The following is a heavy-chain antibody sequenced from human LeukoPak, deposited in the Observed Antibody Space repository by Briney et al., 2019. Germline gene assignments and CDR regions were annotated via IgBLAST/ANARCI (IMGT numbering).Heavy chain of an antibody. CDR3: ARDAYCSGGSCYSFYFDY. V-gene: IGHV3-7*01. Sequence: QPGGSLRLSCAASGFTFSSYWMSWVRQAPGKGLEWVANIKQDGSEKYYVDSVKGRFTISRDNAKNSLYLQMNSLRAEDTAVYYCARDAYCSGGSCYSFYFDYWGQGTLVTVSS. D-gene: IGHD2-15*01. CDR1: GFTFSSYW. J-gene: IGHJ4*02. CDR2: IKQDGSEK.